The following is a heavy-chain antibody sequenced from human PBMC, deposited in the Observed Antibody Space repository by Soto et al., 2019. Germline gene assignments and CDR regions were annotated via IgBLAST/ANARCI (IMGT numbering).Heavy chain of an antibody. Sequence: ASVKVSCKASGYTFTGYYMHWVRQAPGQGLEWMGWINPNSGGTNYAQKFQGWVTMTRDTSISTAYMELSRLRSDDTAVYYCARISLPLGYCSSTSCYEHFDYWGQGTLVTVSS. J-gene: IGHJ4*02. CDR3: ARISLPLGYCSSTSCYEHFDY. V-gene: IGHV1-2*04. D-gene: IGHD2-2*01. CDR1: GYTFTGYY. CDR2: INPNSGGT.